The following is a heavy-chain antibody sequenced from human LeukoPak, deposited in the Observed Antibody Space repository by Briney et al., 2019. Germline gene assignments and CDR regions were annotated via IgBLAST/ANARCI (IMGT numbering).Heavy chain of an antibody. CDR3: AKDQRRDTAYDLEY. CDR2: IYPGGDTT. CDR1: GFSFSGYS. J-gene: IGHJ4*02. Sequence: GGSLRLSCAASGFSFSGYSMSWVRQAPRRGLEWVSYIYPGGDTTYYADSVNGRFTISRDNSRNILYLEMHDLRVEDTATYYCAKDQRRDTAYDLEYLGLGILVTVSS. D-gene: IGHD5-12*01. V-gene: IGHV3-23*01.